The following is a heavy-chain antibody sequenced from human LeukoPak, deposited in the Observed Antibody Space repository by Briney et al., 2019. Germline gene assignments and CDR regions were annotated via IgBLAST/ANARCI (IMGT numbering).Heavy chain of an antibody. CDR2: INHSGST. CDR1: GGSFSGYY. D-gene: IGHD6-13*01. Sequence: SETLSLTCAVYGGSFSGYYWSWIRQPPGKGLEWIGEINHSGSTNYNPSLKSRVTISVDTSKNQFSLKLSSATAADTAVYYCARSGYSSSWYRVDYWGQGTLVTVSS. CDR3: ARSGYSSSWYRVDY. V-gene: IGHV4-34*01. J-gene: IGHJ4*02.